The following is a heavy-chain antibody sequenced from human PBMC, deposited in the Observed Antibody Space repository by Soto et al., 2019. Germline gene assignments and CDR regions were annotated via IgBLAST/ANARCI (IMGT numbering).Heavy chain of an antibody. CDR1: GFTFSSYA. CDR2: ISYDGSNK. J-gene: IGHJ5*02. V-gene: IGHV3-30-3*01. Sequence: QVQLVESGGGVVQPGRSLRLSCAASGFTFSSYAMHWVRQAPGKGLEWVAVISYDGSNKYYADSVKGRFTISRDNSKNTLYLQMNSLRAEDTAVYYCARDRIYSSSWYDHWGQRTLVTVSS. CDR3: ARDRIYSSSWYDH. D-gene: IGHD6-13*01.